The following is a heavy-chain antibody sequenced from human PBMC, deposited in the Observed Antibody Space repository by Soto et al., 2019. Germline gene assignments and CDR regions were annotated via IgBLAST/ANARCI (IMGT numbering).Heavy chain of an antibody. V-gene: IGHV3-43*01. J-gene: IGHJ4*02. CDR2: ISWDGGST. Sequence: PGGSLRLSCAASGFTFDGYTMHWVRQAPGKGLEWVSLISWDGGSTYYADSVKGRFTISRDNSKNSLYLQMNSLRTEDTALYYCAKDMTSKVFGVVNPLDFDYWGQGTLVTVSS. CDR1: GFTFDGYT. CDR3: AKDMTSKVFGVVNPLDFDY. D-gene: IGHD3-3*01.